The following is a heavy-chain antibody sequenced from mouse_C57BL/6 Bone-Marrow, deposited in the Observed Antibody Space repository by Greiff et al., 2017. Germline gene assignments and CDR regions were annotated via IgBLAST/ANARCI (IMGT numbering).Heavy chain of an antibody. CDR1: GFTISDYY. D-gene: IGHD2-3*01. J-gene: IGHJ2*01. CDR2: IGPDDGYT. CDR3: ASHDGYREFDY. V-gene: IGHV14-2*01. Sequence: EVQLLQSGAELVKPGASVKLSCTASGFTISDYYMPWVKQSPEQGLEWIGRIGPDDGYTYYAAKFKGRATITADTATNTPYLQLSSLTSEDTAVYYCASHDGYREFDYWGQGTTLTVSA.